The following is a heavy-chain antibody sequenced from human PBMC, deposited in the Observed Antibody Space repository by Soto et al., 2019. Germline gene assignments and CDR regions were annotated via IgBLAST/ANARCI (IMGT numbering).Heavy chain of an antibody. J-gene: IGHJ4*02. CDR3: ARSDYGSVLPDN. V-gene: IGHV4-31*03. CDR1: GDSINSDRYY. CDR2: IFYSGST. D-gene: IGHD3-10*01. Sequence: PSETLSLTCTVSGDSINSDRYYWTWIRQHPGKHLEWIGYIFYSGSTYYNPSLKSRITISVDTSKHHFSLKLNSVTAADTAIYDCARSDYGSVLPDNWGQGTLVTVSS.